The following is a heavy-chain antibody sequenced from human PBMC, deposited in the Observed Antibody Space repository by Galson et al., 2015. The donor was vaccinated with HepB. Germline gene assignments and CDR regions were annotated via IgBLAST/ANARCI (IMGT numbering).Heavy chain of an antibody. Sequence: SVKVSCKASGYTFTTYGVNWVRQAPGQGLERMGWINTNTGTPTYAQGFTGRFDFSLDTSVSTAYLQISSLKAEDTAVYYCARDVGYNWFDPWGQGTLVTVSS. J-gene: IGHJ5*02. D-gene: IGHD3-16*01. V-gene: IGHV7-4-1*02. CDR1: GYTFTTYG. CDR2: INTNTGTP. CDR3: ARDVGYNWFDP.